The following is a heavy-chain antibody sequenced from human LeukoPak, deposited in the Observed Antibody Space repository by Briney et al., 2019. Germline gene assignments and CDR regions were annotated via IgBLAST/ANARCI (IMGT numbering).Heavy chain of an antibody. CDR3: AKGSRSIAVDNLCDY. D-gene: IGHD6-19*01. J-gene: IGHJ4*02. Sequence: GGSLRLSCAASGFTLSSAAMSWVRQAPGKGLEWVSIISSSGGSTYYADSVKGRFIISRDNSKNTLYLQMNSLRAEDTAVYYCAKGSRSIAVDNLCDYWGQGSLVTVSS. V-gene: IGHV3-23*01. CDR2: ISSSGGST. CDR1: GFTLSSAA.